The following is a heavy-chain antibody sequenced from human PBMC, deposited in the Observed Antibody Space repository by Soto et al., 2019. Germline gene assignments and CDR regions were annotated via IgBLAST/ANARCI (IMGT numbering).Heavy chain of an antibody. CDR1: GFNFSNFC. Sequence: SLCCAASGFNFSNFCMRWVRPAPGKGLEWVAVISYDGSNKYYADSVKGRFTISRDNSKNTLYLQMNSLRAEDTAVYYCATSYYYGSGTSGYRGQGTLVTVSS. J-gene: IGHJ4*02. CDR3: ATSYYYGSGTSGY. V-gene: IGHV3-30*03. CDR2: ISYDGSNK. D-gene: IGHD3-10*01.